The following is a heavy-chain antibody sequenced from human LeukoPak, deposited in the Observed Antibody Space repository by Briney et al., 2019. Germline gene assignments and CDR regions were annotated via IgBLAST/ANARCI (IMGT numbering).Heavy chain of an antibody. V-gene: IGHV4-59*02. J-gene: IGHJ5*02. CDR2: IYYSGST. CDR3: ARGVLSAGNYYDSSGYRPNWFDP. Sequence: SESLSLTCTVSGGSVSIYYWCWIRRPPGKGLEWIGYIYYSGSTNYNPSLKSRVTISVDTSKNQFSLKLSSVTAADTAVYYCARGVLSAGNYYDSSGYRPNWFDPWGQGTLVTVSS. CDR1: GGSVSIYY. D-gene: IGHD3-22*01.